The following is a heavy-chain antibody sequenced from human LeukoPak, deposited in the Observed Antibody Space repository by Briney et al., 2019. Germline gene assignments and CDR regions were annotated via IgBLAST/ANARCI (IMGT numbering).Heavy chain of an antibody. D-gene: IGHD2-15*01. V-gene: IGHV1-24*01. CDR3: ATDPVGYCSSDSCYSVDY. CDR1: GYTLTELS. J-gene: IGHJ4*02. Sequence: ASVKVSCKVSGYTLTELSMHWVRQAPGKGLEWMGGFDPEDGETIYAQKFQGRVTMTEDTSTDTAYLELSSLRSEDTAVYYCATDPVGYCSSDSCYSVDYWGQGTLVTVSS. CDR2: FDPEDGET.